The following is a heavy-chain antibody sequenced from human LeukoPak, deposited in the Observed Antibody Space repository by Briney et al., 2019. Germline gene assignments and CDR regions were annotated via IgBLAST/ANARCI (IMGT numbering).Heavy chain of an antibody. J-gene: IGHJ4*02. D-gene: IGHD6-19*01. V-gene: IGHV1-2*02. CDR1: GYTFTGYY. Sequence: ASVKVSCKASGYTFTGYYLHWVRQAPGQGLGWMGWINPDSGGTSYAQKFQGRVTMTRDTSISTAYMDLSRLRSDDTAVYYCARDPPYSSGWYEKLDYWGQGTLVTVSS. CDR3: ARDPPYSSGWYEKLDY. CDR2: INPDSGGT.